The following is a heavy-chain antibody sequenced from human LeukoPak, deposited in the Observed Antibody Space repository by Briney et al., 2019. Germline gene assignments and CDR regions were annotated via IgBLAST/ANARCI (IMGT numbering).Heavy chain of an antibody. CDR3: AKVPSYYYDSSGYRRGVDY. D-gene: IGHD3-22*01. Sequence: GGSLRLSCAASEFTYGMNWVRQAPGKGLECVSAISSSGSNTYYADSVKGRFTISRDNSKNTLYLQMNSLRAEDTAVYYCAKVPSYYYDSSGYRRGVDYWGQGTLVTVSS. CDR2: ISSSGSNT. CDR1: EFTYG. J-gene: IGHJ4*02. V-gene: IGHV3-23*01.